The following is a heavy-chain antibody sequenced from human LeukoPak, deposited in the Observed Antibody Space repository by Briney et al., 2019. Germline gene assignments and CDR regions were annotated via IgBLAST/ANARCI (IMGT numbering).Heavy chain of an antibody. V-gene: IGHV3-48*02. CDR3: ARSGSYRFDY. Sequence: GGSLRLSCAASGFTFSSYSMNWVRQAPGKGLEWVSHITASGTAMFYADSVKGRFTISRDNAKNSPYLQMNSLRDEDTAVYYCARSGSYRFDYWGQGTLVTVSS. CDR1: GFTFSSYS. D-gene: IGHD1-26*01. J-gene: IGHJ4*02. CDR2: ITASGTAM.